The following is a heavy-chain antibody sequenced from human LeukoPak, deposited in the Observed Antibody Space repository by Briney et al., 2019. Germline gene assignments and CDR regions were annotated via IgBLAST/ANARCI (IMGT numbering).Heavy chain of an antibody. J-gene: IGHJ4*02. CDR1: RGSISSYY. CDR3: ARGRITIFGVVIPHFDN. Sequence: NPSETLSLTCTVSRGSISSYYWSWIRQPPGKGLEWIGNIDNSGNTNSNPSLKSRVTMSVDTSKNQFSLKLSSVIAADPAVYYCARGRITIFGVVIPHFDNWGQGTLVTVSS. D-gene: IGHD3-3*01. V-gene: IGHV4-59*01. CDR2: IDNSGNT.